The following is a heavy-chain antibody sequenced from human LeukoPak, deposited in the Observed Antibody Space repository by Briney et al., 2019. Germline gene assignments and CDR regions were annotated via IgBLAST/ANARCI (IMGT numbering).Heavy chain of an antibody. CDR1: GFTFSSYA. Sequence: GGSLRLSCAASGFTFSSYAMSWVRQAPGKGLEWVSAISGSGGSTYYADSVKGRFTISRDNSKNTLYLQMNSLGAEDTAVYYCASPMVRGVMERDYWGQGTLVTVSS. J-gene: IGHJ4*02. CDR2: ISGSGGST. CDR3: ASPMVRGVMERDY. V-gene: IGHV3-23*01. D-gene: IGHD3-10*01.